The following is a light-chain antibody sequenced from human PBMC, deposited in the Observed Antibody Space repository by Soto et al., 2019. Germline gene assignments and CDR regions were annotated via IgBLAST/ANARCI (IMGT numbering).Light chain of an antibody. CDR3: QQSYSSPPT. CDR2: AAS. CDR1: QSISNY. Sequence: DIQMTQSPSSLSASVGDRVTITCRASQSISNYLHWYQHKPGKAPNLLIYAASTLQSGVPSRFSGSSSGTDFTLTITHLQPEDCASYYCQQSYSSPPTFGQGTKLEIK. J-gene: IGKJ2*01. V-gene: IGKV1-39*01.